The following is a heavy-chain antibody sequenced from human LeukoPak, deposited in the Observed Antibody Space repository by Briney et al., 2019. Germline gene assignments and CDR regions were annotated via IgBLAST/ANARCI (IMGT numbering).Heavy chain of an antibody. D-gene: IGHD1-7*01. J-gene: IGHJ5*02. CDR3: ARGPRTGTRFDP. CDR2: IYYSGNT. CDR1: GVSISSSNSY. Sequence: PSETLSLTCTVSGVSISSSNSYWGWIRQPPGKGLEWIGYIYYSGNTNYNPSLKSRVSISVDKSKNQFSLKLSSVTAADTAVYYCARGPRTGTRFDPWGQGTLVTVSS. V-gene: IGHV4-61*05.